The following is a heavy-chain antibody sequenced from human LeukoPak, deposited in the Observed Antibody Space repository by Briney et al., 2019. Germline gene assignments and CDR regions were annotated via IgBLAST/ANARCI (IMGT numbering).Heavy chain of an antibody. D-gene: IGHD1-1*01. V-gene: IGHV3-11*06. CDR3: ARGTGTTAYFDY. J-gene: IGHJ4*02. Sequence: PGESLRLSCEASGFTFSDYYMSWVRQAPGKGLEWVSYISGSSGYTKYADSVKGRFTISRDNAKNSLYLQVNSLRAEDTAVYYCARGTGTTAYFDYWGQGTPVTVSS. CDR2: ISGSSGYT. CDR1: GFTFSDYY.